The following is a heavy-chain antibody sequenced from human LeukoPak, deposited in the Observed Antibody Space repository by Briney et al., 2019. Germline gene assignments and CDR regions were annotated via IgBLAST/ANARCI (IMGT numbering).Heavy chain of an antibody. CDR2: ISAYICNT. CDR1: GHTSTSSG. D-gene: IGHD2-15*01. V-gene: IGHV1-18*01. J-gene: IGHJ5*02. CDR3: ARESGYCSGGSCYSGWFDP. Sequence: ASVKVSWKAYGHTSTSSGISWVRQDPGQPLYWIACISAYICNTNYAQKLQGRVTMTTDTSTSTAYMELRSLRSDDTAVYYCARESGYCSGGSCYSGWFDPWGQGTLVTVSS.